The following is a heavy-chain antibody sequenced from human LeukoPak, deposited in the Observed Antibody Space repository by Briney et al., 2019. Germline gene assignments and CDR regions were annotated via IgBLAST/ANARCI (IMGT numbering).Heavy chain of an antibody. CDR2: IPYSGST. J-gene: IGHJ4*02. V-gene: IGHV4-59*01. CDR3: ARLRLFPDYFDY. Sequence: SETLSLTCTVSGGSISSYYWSWIRHPPGKGLEWIGYIPYSGSTNYNPSLKSRVTISLDTSKTQFSLKLSSVTAADTAVYYCARLRLFPDYFDYWGQGTLVPVSS. CDR1: GGSISSYY. D-gene: IGHD3-22*01.